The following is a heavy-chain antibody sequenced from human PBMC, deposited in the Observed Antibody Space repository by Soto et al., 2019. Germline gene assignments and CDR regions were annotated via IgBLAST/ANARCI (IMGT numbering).Heavy chain of an antibody. CDR2: ISYDGSNT. J-gene: IGHJ5*02. Sequence: GGSLRLPWAASLVSSNIYDMHWVRQAPGKGPEWVAIISYDGSNTYYSDSVRGRFTISRDNSKDTLYLQMHSLRSGDTAIYYCARISRYCSGGDCHAWGQGTKVTVSS. V-gene: IGHV3-30*03. CDR1: LVSSNIYD. D-gene: IGHD2-15*01. CDR3: ARISRYCSGGDCHA.